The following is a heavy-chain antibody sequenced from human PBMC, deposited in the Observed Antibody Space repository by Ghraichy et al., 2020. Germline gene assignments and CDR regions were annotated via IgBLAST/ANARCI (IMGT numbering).Heavy chain of an antibody. CDR1: GDSVSSNSAA. V-gene: IGHV6-1*01. J-gene: IGHJ4*02. CDR2: THYKSKWNN. Sequence: SQTLSLTCAISGDSVSSNSAAWNWIRQSPSRGLEWLGGTHYKSKWNNDYAISVRSRISINPDTSKNQFSLQLNSVTPEDTAVYYCARERGGAAAGTFDYWGQGTLVTLSS. D-gene: IGHD6-13*01. CDR3: ARERGGAAAGTFDY.